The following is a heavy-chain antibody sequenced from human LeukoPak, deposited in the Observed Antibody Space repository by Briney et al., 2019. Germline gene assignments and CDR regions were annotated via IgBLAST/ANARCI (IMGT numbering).Heavy chain of an antibody. CDR3: ARDQEGLDY. Sequence: GASVKVSCKASGYTFTSNYIHWVRQAPGQGLEWMGMIYPRNGSTSYAQKFQGRVTVTRDTSTSTVHVELSGLRSEDTAVYYCARDQEGLDYWGQGTLVTVSS. J-gene: IGHJ4*02. CDR2: IYPRNGST. V-gene: IGHV1-46*01. CDR1: GYTFTSNY.